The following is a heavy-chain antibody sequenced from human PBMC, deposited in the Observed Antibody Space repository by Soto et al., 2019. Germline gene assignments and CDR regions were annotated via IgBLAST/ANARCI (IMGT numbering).Heavy chain of an antibody. CDR1: GFSLSTSGMC. D-gene: IGHD4-17*01. Sequence: ESGPTLVNPTQTLTLTCTFSGFSLSTSGMCVSWIRQPPGKALEWLALIDWDDDKYYSTSLKTRLTISKDTSKNQVVLTMTNMDPVDTATYYCARISTTVYEYGMDVWGQGTTVTVSS. J-gene: IGHJ6*02. V-gene: IGHV2-70*01. CDR3: ARISTTVYEYGMDV. CDR2: IDWDDDK.